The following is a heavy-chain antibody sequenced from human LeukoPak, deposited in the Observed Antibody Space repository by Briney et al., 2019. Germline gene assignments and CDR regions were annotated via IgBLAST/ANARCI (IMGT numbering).Heavy chain of an antibody. D-gene: IGHD3-10*01. CDR3: ATGSGNYYYMDV. Sequence: APVKVSCKVSAYTLTELSMHRVRQAPGKGLEWMGGFDPEDGETIYAHKFQGRVTMTEDTSTDTAYMELSSLRSEDTAVYYCATGSGNYYYMDVWGKGTTVTVSS. J-gene: IGHJ6*03. CDR2: FDPEDGET. CDR1: AYTLTELS. V-gene: IGHV1-24*01.